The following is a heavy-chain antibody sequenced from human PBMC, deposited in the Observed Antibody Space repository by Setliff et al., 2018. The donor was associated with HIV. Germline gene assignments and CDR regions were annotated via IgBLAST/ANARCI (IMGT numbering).Heavy chain of an antibody. CDR1: GFTFRTFA. D-gene: IGHD6-13*01. CDR3: ARVRVAAVAPYFDF. Sequence: GGSLRLSCVASGFTFRTFAMHWVRQTPGKGLEWVSVTSYDGSKNHYVDSAKGRFTISRDNSKSTVYLQMGSLRAEDMAVYYCARVRVAAVAPYFDFWGQGALVTVSS. J-gene: IGHJ4*02. CDR2: TSYDGSKN. V-gene: IGHV3-30*15.